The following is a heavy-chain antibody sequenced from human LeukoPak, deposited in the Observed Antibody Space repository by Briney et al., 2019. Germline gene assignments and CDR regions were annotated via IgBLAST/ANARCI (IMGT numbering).Heavy chain of an antibody. Sequence: GGSLRLSCAASGFTFSNAWMSWVRQAPGKGLEWVGRIKSKTDGGTTDYAAPVKGRFTISRDDSKNTLYLQMNSLRAEDTAVYYCARVPHYIRGVIREFDYWGQGTLDTVSS. D-gene: IGHD3-10*01. CDR2: IKSKTDGGTT. V-gene: IGHV3-15*01. CDR1: GFTFSNAW. CDR3: ARVPHYIRGVIREFDY. J-gene: IGHJ4*02.